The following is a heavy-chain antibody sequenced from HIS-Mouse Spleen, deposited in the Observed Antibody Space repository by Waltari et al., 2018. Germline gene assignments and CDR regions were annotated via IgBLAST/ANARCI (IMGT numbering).Heavy chain of an antibody. CDR3: ARIAEGYTSGWYAFDY. D-gene: IGHD6-19*01. Sequence: QVTLRESGPALVKPTQTLTLTCTFSGFSLSTSGMCVSWIRQPPGKALEWLARIDWDDDKYYSTSLKTRLTISRDTSKNQVVPTMTNMDPLDTATYYCARIAEGYTSGWYAFDYWGQGTLVTVSS. V-gene: IGHV2-70*15. CDR2: IDWDDDK. J-gene: IGHJ4*02. CDR1: GFSLSTSGMC.